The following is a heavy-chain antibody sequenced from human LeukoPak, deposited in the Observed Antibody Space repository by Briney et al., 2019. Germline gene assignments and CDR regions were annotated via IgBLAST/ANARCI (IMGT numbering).Heavy chain of an antibody. V-gene: IGHV3-30-3*01. D-gene: IGHD2-2*01. CDR1: GFTFSSYA. CDR3: ARDPGVVVPAAIREFDY. J-gene: IGHJ4*02. Sequence: GGSLRLSCAASGFTFSSYAMHWVRQAPGKGLEWVAVISYDGSNKYYADSVKGRFTISRGNSKNTLYLQMNSLRAEDTAVYYCARDPGVVVPAAIREFDYWGQGTLVTVSS. CDR2: ISYDGSNK.